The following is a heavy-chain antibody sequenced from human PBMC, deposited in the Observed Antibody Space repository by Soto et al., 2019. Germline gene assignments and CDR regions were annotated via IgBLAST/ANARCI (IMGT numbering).Heavy chain of an antibody. CDR2: IYSGGST. J-gene: IGHJ3*02. CDR3: ARASGQYDFWSGDAFDI. V-gene: IGHV3-66*01. D-gene: IGHD3-3*01. Sequence: EVQLVESGGGLVQPGGSLRLSCAASGFTVSSNYMSWVRQAPGKGLEWVSVIYSGGSTYYADSVKGRFTISRDNSKNTLYLQMNSLRAEDTAVYYCARASGQYDFWSGDAFDIWGQGTMVTVSS. CDR1: GFTVSSNY.